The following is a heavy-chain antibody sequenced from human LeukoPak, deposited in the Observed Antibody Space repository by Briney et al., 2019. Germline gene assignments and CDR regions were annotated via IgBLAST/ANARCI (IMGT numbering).Heavy chain of an antibody. J-gene: IGHJ4*02. CDR2: IWYDGSNK. CDR1: GFTFSGYG. Sequence: GRSLRLSCAASGFTFSGYGMHWVRQAPGKGLEWVAVIWYDGSNKYYADSVKGRFTISRDNPENTLYLLMNSLRADDTAIYYCAKGGEQKTFRCGMDSWGQGTLVTVSS. V-gene: IGHV3-33*06. D-gene: IGHD1/OR15-1a*01. CDR3: AKGGEQKTFRCGMDS.